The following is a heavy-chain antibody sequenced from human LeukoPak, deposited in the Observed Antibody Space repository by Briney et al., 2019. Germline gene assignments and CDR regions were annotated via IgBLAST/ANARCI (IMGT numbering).Heavy chain of an antibody. CDR3: ARGRYYGMDV. V-gene: IGHV3-74*01. J-gene: IGHJ6*02. Sequence: GGPLRLSCAASGFTFTSYWMHWVRHAPGKGLGWVSRVNRDGSSTTYADSVKGRFTISRDNAKNTRYLQMNSLRAEDTAVYYCARGRYYGMDVWGQGTTVTVSS. CDR1: GFTFTSYW. CDR2: VNRDGSST.